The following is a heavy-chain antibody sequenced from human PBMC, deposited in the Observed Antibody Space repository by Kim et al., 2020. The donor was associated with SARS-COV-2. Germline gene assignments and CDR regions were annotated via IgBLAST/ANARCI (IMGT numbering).Heavy chain of an antibody. Sequence: YYADSVRGRLTIARNNAKNSLYLQMNSLRAEDTAVYYCARDSSSIYGMDVWGQGTTVTVSS. J-gene: IGHJ6*02. V-gene: IGHV3-21*01. CDR3: ARDSSSIYGMDV. D-gene: IGHD6-6*01.